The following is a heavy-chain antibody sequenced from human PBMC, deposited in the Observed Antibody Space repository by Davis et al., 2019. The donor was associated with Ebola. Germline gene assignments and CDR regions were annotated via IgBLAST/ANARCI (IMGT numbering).Heavy chain of an antibody. V-gene: IGHV3-23*01. CDR2: ISCSGSST. J-gene: IGHJ4*02. CDR1: GFTFSSYV. Sequence: GGSLRLSCAASGFTFSSYVMSWVRQAPGKGLEWVSAISCSGSSTYYADSVKGRFTISRDNSKNTLYLQMNSLRAEDTAVYYCANSSRELVEIGATIGTDHYWGQGTLVSVSS. D-gene: IGHD5-12*01. CDR3: ANSSRELVEIGATIGTDHY.